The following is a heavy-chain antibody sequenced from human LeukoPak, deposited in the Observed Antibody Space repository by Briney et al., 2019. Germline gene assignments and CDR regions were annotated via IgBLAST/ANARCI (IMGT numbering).Heavy chain of an antibody. V-gene: IGHV4-59*01. Sequence: SETLSLTXTVSGGSISSYYWSWIRQPPGKGLEWIGYIYYSGSTNYNPSLKSRVTISVDTSKNQFSLKLSSVTAADTAVYYCARAGTTVTHYYYMDVWGKGTTVTVSS. CDR1: GGSISSYY. CDR3: ARAGTTVTHYYYMDV. CDR2: IYYSGST. J-gene: IGHJ6*03. D-gene: IGHD4-17*01.